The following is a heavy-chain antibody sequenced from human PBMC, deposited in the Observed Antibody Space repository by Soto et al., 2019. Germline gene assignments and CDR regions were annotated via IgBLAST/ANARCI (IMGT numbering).Heavy chain of an antibody. CDR2: ISAYNGNT. CDR1: GYTFTSYG. CDR3: ARGPSGYCSGGSCYMGARFDI. Sequence: ASVKVSCKASGYTFTSYGISWVRQAPGQGLEWMGWISAYNGNTNYAQKLQGRVTMTTDTSTSTAYMELRSLRSDDTAVYYCARGPSGYCSGGSCYMGARFDIWGQGTMVTVSS. J-gene: IGHJ3*02. D-gene: IGHD2-15*01. V-gene: IGHV1-18*04.